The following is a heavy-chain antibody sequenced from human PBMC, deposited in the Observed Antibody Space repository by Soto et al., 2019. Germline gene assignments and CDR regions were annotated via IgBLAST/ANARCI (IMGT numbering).Heavy chain of an antibody. D-gene: IGHD1-1*01. Sequence: GGARSHCCGASGFTFSSYSMNWIRQTPGKGLEWVSSISGSGSTTYYADSVKGRFTISRDNSKNTLYLQMNSLRAEDTAVYYCAKHNDYWVFDYWGQGTLVSVSA. CDR3: AKHNDYWVFDY. V-gene: IGHV3-23*01. CDR1: GFTFSSYS. CDR2: ISGSGSTT. J-gene: IGHJ4*02.